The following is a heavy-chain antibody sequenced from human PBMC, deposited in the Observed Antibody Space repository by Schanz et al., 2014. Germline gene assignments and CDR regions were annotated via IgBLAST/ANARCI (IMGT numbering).Heavy chain of an antibody. Sequence: VQVLESGEGLVEAGGSLRLSCEASGFTFKNFGMHWVRQTPGKGLEWMAFIWYDGSNKIYADSVKGRFTISRDNSNNTLFLQMSSLRAEDTAVYYCARDGDFDYWGQGTLVTVSS. J-gene: IGHJ4*02. CDR2: IWYDGSNK. CDR3: ARDGDFDY. CDR1: GFTFKNFG. V-gene: IGHV3-33*01.